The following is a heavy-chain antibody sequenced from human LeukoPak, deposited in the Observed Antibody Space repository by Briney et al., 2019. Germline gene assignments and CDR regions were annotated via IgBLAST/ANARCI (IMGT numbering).Heavy chain of an antibody. J-gene: IGHJ3*02. CDR2: ISTYDDNI. CDR3: ARDRGWFGELLPNAFDI. Sequence: ASVKVSCKASGYTFATYGLSWVRQAPGQGLEWLGWISTYDDNIKYAQSLQGRLTLTIDTSTSTAYLDLRSLRSDDTAVYYCARDRGWFGELLPNAFDIWGQGTMVSVSS. D-gene: IGHD3-10*01. V-gene: IGHV1-18*01. CDR1: GYTFATYG.